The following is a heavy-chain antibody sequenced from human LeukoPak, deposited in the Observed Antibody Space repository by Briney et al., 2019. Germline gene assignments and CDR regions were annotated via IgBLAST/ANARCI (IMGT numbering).Heavy chain of an antibody. D-gene: IGHD5-18*01. CDR2: INHSGST. J-gene: IGHJ4*02. CDR1: GGSFSGCY. V-gene: IGHV4-34*01. CDR3: ARDSYGYGTDY. Sequence: PSETLSLTCAVYGGSFSGCYWSWIRQPPGKGLEWIGEINHSGSTNYNPSLKSRVTISVDTSKNQFSLKLSSVTAADTAVYYCARDSYGYGTDYWGQGTLVTVSS.